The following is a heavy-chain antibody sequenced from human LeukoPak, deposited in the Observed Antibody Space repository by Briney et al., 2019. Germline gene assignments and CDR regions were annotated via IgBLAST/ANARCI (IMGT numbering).Heavy chain of an antibody. CDR3: ARVMAVAGTWSDY. D-gene: IGHD6-19*01. V-gene: IGHV3-11*01. CDR1: GFTFSDYY. CDR2: ISSSGSTI. Sequence: GGSLRLSCAASGFTFSDYYMSWIRQAPGKGLEWVSYISSSGSTIYYADSVKGRFTISRDNAKISLYLQMNSLRAEDTAVYYCARVMAVAGTWSDYWGQGTLVTVSS. J-gene: IGHJ4*02.